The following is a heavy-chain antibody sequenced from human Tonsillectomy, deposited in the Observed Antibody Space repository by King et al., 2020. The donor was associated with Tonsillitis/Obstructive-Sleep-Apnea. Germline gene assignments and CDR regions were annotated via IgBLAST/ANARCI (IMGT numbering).Heavy chain of an antibody. CDR2: IVWDDDK. J-gene: IGHJ6*03. Sequence: TLKESGPALVKPTQTLTLTCTFSGFSLSTSGMCVTWIRQPPGKALEWLARIVWDDDKYYSPSRKTRLTLSKDTSKNQVVLTMTNMDPVDTATYYCARFQNYYYNMDGWGKGTTVTVSS. CDR3: ARFQNYYYNMDG. V-gene: IGHV2-70*11. CDR1: GFSLSTSGMC.